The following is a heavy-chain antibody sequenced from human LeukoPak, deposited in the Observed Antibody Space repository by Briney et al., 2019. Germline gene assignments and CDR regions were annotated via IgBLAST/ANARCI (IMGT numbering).Heavy chain of an antibody. J-gene: IGHJ4*02. Sequence: GGSLRLSCAASGFTFGNYWMNWVRQAPGKGLEWLANIKQDGGQKYYVDSVKGRFTISRDNAKNSLYLQMNSLRAEDTAVYFCARQLSGWFDADPYWGQGTLVTVSS. CDR3: ARQLSGWFDADPY. CDR2: IKQDGGQK. D-gene: IGHD6-19*01. V-gene: IGHV3-7*05. CDR1: GFTFGNYW.